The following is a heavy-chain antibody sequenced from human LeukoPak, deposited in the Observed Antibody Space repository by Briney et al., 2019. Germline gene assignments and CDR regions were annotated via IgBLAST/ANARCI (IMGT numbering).Heavy chain of an antibody. J-gene: IGHJ4*02. CDR2: INPNSGGT. Sequence: GASVKVSCKASGCTFTGYYMHWVRQAPGQGLEWMGWINPNSGGTNYAQKFQGRVTMTRDTSISTAYMELSRLRSDDTAVYYCARSQLWLPRTIDYWGQGTLVTVSS. CDR3: ARSQLWLPRTIDY. D-gene: IGHD5-18*01. CDR1: GCTFTGYY. V-gene: IGHV1-2*02.